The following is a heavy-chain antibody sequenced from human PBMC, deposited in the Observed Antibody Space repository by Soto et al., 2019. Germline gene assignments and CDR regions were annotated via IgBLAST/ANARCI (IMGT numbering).Heavy chain of an antibody. D-gene: IGHD6-19*01. CDR1: GGSFSGYY. CDR3: ARARTRQWLVSRYGMDV. V-gene: IGHV4-34*01. Sequence: SETLSLTCAVYGGSFSGYYWSWIRQPPGKGLEWIGEINHSGSTNYNPSLKSRVTISVDTSKNQFSLKLSSVTAADTAVYYCARARTRQWLVSRYGMDVWGQGTTVTVSS. J-gene: IGHJ6*02. CDR2: INHSGST.